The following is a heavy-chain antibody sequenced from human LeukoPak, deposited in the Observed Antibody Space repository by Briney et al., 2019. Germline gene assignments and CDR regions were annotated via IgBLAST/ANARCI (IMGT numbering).Heavy chain of an antibody. V-gene: IGHV3-74*01. CDR2: INSDGSST. Sequence: GGSLRLSCAASGFTFSSYWMHWVRQAPGKGLVWVSRINSDGSSTSYADSVKGRFTISRDNAKNTLYLQMNSLRAEDTAVYYCARGSLAAVPAAFDIWGQGTMVTVSS. CDR3: ARGSLAAVPAAFDI. J-gene: IGHJ3*02. CDR1: GFTFSSYW. D-gene: IGHD6-13*01.